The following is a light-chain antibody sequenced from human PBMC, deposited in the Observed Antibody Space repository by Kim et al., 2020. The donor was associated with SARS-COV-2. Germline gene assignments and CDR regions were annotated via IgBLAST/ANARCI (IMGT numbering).Light chain of an antibody. CDR2: AAS. CDR1: KNISNY. Sequence: VGERCPITCRASKNISNYLAWYQQKPGKVPKLLIYAASTLQSGVPSRFSGSGSGTDFTLTISSLQPEDVATYYCQKYNSAPFTCGPGTKVDIK. CDR3: QKYNSAPFT. V-gene: IGKV1-27*01. J-gene: IGKJ3*01.